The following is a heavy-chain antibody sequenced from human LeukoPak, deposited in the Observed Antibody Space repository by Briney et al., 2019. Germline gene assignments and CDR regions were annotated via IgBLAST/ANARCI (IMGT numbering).Heavy chain of an antibody. Sequence: ASVKVSCKASGYTFTSYSIHWVRQAPGQGLEWMGIINPSGGTTTYTQKFQGRVTMTRDMSTSTVYMELSSLRSEDTAVYYCAREFIGSRAGGYIYGLVYWGQGTLVTVSS. CDR3: AREFIGSRAGGYIYGLVY. J-gene: IGHJ4*02. V-gene: IGHV1-46*01. CDR2: INPSGGTT. CDR1: GYTFTSYS. D-gene: IGHD5-18*01.